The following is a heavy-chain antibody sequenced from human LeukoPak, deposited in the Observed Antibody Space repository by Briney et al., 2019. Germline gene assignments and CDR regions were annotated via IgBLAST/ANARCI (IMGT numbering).Heavy chain of an antibody. D-gene: IGHD5-12*01. V-gene: IGHV3-23*01. Sequence: GGSLRLSCAASGFTFSSYPMSWVRQAPGKGLEWVSAISGSGRSTYYADSVKGRFTISRDNSKNTLYLQMNSLRAEDTAVYYCANLQFTTRDIYWGPGTLVTVSS. CDR3: ANLQFTTRDIY. CDR2: ISGSGRST. J-gene: IGHJ4*02. CDR1: GFTFSSYP.